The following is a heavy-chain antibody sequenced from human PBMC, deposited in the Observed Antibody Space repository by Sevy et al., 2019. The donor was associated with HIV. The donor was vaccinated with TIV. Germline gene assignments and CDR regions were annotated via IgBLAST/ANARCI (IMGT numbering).Heavy chain of an antibody. CDR2: INGNGGRT. D-gene: IGHD6-19*01. Sequence: GGSLRLSCAASGFTFDDYGMSWVRQAPGKGLEWVSGINGNGGRTGYADSVKGRFTISRDNAKNSLHLQMNSLSAEDTDLYYCAREGDTSGWNDLYYFDYWGQGTPVTVSS. CDR3: AREGDTSGWNDLYYFDY. V-gene: IGHV3-20*04. J-gene: IGHJ4*02. CDR1: GFTFDDYG.